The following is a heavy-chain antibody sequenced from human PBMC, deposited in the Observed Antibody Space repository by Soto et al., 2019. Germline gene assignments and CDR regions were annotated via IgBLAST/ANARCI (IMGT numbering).Heavy chain of an antibody. Sequence: GGSLRLSCAASGFTFSSYAMHWVRQAPGKGLEWVAVISYDGSNKYYADSGKGRFTISRDNSKNTLYLQMNSLRAEDTAVYYCARGRGRVVPAARGYFDYWGQGTLVTVSS. CDR3: ARGRGRVVPAARGYFDY. CDR2: ISYDGSNK. D-gene: IGHD2-2*01. CDR1: GFTFSSYA. V-gene: IGHV3-30*04. J-gene: IGHJ4*02.